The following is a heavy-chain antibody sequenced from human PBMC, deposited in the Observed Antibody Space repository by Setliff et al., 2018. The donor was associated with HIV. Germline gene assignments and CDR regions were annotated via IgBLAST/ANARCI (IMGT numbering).Heavy chain of an antibody. CDR3: ARYYYGSQTMLDY. CDR2: IHYSGFT. V-gene: IGHV4-30-4*08. CDR1: GGSIASGDYY. Sequence: SETLSLTCTVSGGSIASGDYYWNWIRQPPGKGLEWIGYIHYSGFTYYKPSLKSRVTISVDTSKNQFSLKLSSVTAADTAVYYCARYYYGSQTMLDYWGQGTLVTSPQ. J-gene: IGHJ4*02. D-gene: IGHD3-10*01.